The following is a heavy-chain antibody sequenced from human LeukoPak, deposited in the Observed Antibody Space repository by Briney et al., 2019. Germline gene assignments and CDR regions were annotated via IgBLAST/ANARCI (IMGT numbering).Heavy chain of an antibody. D-gene: IGHD5-12*01. Sequence: SETLSLTCAVSGYSISSGYCWGWIRQPPGKGLGWIGIIYHRGSTYYNPSPKSRVTIYVDTSNNQFSLTVSSVTDAETDLYYCARVATQTTPPPRPFDYWGQGTLVTVSS. V-gene: IGHV4-38-2*01. CDR1: GYSISSGYC. J-gene: IGHJ4*02. CDR3: ARVATQTTPPPRPFDY. CDR2: IYHRGST.